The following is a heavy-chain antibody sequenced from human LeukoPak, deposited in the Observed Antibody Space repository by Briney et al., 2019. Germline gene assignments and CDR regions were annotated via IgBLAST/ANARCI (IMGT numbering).Heavy chain of an antibody. V-gene: IGHV3-21*01. J-gene: IGHJ3*01. D-gene: IGHD6-6*01. Sequence: GGSLRLSCAASGFTFDGYAMHWVRQAPGKGLEWVSSISSSSSYIYYADSVKGRFTISRDNAKNSLYLQMNSLRAEGTAVYYCANDVEYSSSAGVWGQGTMVTVSS. CDR2: ISSSSSYI. CDR1: GFTFDGYA. CDR3: ANDVEYSSSAGV.